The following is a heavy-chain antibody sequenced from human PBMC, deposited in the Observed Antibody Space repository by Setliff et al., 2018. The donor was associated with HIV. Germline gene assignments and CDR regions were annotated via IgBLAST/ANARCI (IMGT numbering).Heavy chain of an antibody. V-gene: IGHV1-3*01. CDR2: INSGNGNT. Sequence: ASVKVSCKTSGYSFSSHPIHWVRQAPGQRLEWMGWINSGNGNTNYAQKLQGRVTMTRDTFTSTAYMEMRSLRSDDTAVYYCARDVERYSSHSASGPWGQGTLVTVSS. J-gene: IGHJ5*02. CDR3: ARDVERYSSHSASGP. D-gene: IGHD6-19*01. CDR1: GYSFSSHP.